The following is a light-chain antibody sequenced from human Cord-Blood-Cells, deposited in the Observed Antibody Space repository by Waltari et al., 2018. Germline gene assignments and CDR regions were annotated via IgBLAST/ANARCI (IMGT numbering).Light chain of an antibody. V-gene: IGKV1-33*01. Sequence: DIQMTQSPSSLSASVGDRVTITCQASQDISNYLNWYQQKPGKAPKLLIYDASNLETGVPSRFSGSGSGTDFTFTISSLQPEDIATYYCQQYDNLTFGGGTKWEIK. CDR2: DAS. CDR3: QQYDNLT. CDR1: QDISNY. J-gene: IGKJ4*01.